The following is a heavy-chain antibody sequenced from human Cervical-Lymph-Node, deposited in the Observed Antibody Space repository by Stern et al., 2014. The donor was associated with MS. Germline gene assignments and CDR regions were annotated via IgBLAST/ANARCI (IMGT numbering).Heavy chain of an antibody. V-gene: IGHV3-74*01. CDR3: ARDYFGSGRSILYYLDY. CDR2: INGDGSRT. Sequence: EVQLVESGGGLLQPGGSLRLSCAASGFAFSSFWMHWVRQVPGKGLLWIARINGDGSRTNYADSVKGRLTISRDNAKNTMYLQISSLRADDTAVYYCARDYFGSGRSILYYLDYWGQGTLVTVSS. CDR1: GFAFSSFW. J-gene: IGHJ4*02. D-gene: IGHD3-10*01.